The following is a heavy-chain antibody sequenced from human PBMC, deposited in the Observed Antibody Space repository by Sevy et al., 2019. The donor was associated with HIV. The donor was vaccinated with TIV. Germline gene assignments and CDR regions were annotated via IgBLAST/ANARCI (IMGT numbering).Heavy chain of an antibody. CDR3: AKTYQPGYCSGGSCYSGSRGAFDI. D-gene: IGHD2-15*01. V-gene: IGHV3-23*01. J-gene: IGHJ3*02. CDR1: GFTFSSYA. CDR2: ISGSGGST. Sequence: GGSLRLSCAASGFTFSSYAMSWVRQAPGKGLEWVSAISGSGGSTYYADSGKGRFTISRDNSKNTLYLQMNSLRAEDTAVYYCAKTYQPGYCSGGSCYSGSRGAFDIWGQGTMVTVSS.